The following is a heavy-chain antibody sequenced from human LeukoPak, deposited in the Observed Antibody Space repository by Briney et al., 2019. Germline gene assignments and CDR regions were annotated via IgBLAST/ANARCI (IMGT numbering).Heavy chain of an antibody. D-gene: IGHD2-2*01. J-gene: IGHJ4*02. CDR1: GYTFTGYY. V-gene: IGHV1-2*06. CDR2: INPNSGGT. Sequence: ASVKVSCKASGYTFTGYYMHWVRQAPGQGLEWMGRINPNSGGTNYAQKFQGRVIMTRDTSISTAYMELSRLRSDDTAVYYCAQLGYCSSTSCYPSDYWGQGSPVTVSS. CDR3: AQLGYCSSTSCYPSDY.